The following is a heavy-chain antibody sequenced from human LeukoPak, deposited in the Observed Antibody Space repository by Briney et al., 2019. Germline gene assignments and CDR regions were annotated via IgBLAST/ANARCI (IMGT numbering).Heavy chain of an antibody. CDR2: ISGDGVST. Sequence: GGSLRLSCVASGLPIADFAMHWVRQAPGKGLEWVSLISGDGVSTFYADSVKGRFSISRDNNKNSLSLEMNSLRTEDTAMYYCARESGKFDYWGQGTLVAVSS. CDR1: GLPIADFA. J-gene: IGHJ4*02. CDR3: ARESGKFDY. V-gene: IGHV3-43*02.